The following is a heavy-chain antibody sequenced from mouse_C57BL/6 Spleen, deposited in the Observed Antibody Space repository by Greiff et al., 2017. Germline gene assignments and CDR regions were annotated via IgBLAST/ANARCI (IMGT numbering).Heavy chain of an antibody. V-gene: IGHV1-50*01. CDR3: ASITTVSSTLYAMDY. D-gene: IGHD1-1*01. Sequence: QVQLKQPGAELVKPGASVKLSCKASGYTFTSYWMQWVKQRPGQGLEWIGEIDPSDSYTNYNQKFKGKATLTVDTSSSTAYMQLSSLTSEASAVYYCASITTVSSTLYAMDYWGQGTSVTVSS. CDR2: IDPSDSYT. J-gene: IGHJ4*01. CDR1: GYTFTSYW.